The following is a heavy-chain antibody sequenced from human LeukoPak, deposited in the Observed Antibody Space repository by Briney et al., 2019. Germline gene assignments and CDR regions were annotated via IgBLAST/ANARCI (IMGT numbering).Heavy chain of an antibody. CDR3: ARYSGRERTSLGLRKSENWFDP. D-gene: IGHD1-26*01. CDR2: INSNSGGT. V-gene: IGHV1-2*02. CDR1: GYTFTGYY. Sequence: GASVKVSCEASGYTFTGYYMHWVRQAPGQGLEWMGWINSNSGGTNYAQKFQGRVTMTRDTSISTAYMELSSLRSEDTAVYYCARYSGRERTSLGLRKSENWFDPWGQGTLVTVSS. J-gene: IGHJ5*02.